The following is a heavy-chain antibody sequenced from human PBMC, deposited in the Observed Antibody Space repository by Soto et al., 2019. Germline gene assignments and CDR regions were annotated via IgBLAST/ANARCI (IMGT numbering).Heavy chain of an antibody. J-gene: IGHJ5*02. V-gene: IGHV4-4*02. D-gene: IGHD2-2*02. CDR1: GGSISSSNW. CDR2: IYHSGST. CDR3: ARHFGYCSSTSCYSNWFAP. Sequence: SETLSLTCAVSGGSISSSNWWSWFRHPPGKGLEWFGEIYHSGSTNYNPSLKSRDTISVDKSKNQFSLKLSSVTAAATAVYYCARHFGYCSSTSCYSNWFAPWGQGTLVTVSS.